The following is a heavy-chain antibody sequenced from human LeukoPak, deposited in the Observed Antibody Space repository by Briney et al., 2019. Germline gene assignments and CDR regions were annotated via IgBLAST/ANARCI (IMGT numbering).Heavy chain of an antibody. J-gene: IGHJ5*02. Sequence: SETLSLTCTVSGGSISSYYWSWIRQPPGKGLEWIGYIYYSGSTKYNPSLKSRVTISVDTSKNQFSLKLSSVTAADTAVYSCARDNSVRDEAWWFNPWGQGTLVTVSS. CDR3: ARDNSVRDEAWWFNP. V-gene: IGHV4-59*01. CDR2: IYYSGST. D-gene: IGHD5-24*01. CDR1: GGSISSYY.